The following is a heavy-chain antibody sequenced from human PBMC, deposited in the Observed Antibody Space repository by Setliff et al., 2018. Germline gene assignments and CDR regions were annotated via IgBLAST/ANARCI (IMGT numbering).Heavy chain of an antibody. CDR2: IKQDGSEK. J-gene: IGHJ5*02. V-gene: IGHV3-7*01. CDR3: ARGQYVGWAGAYNFWSGYTSPNNWFDP. CDR1: GFTFSSYW. Sequence: PGESLKISCAASGFTFSSYWMSWVRKAPGKGLEWVANIKQDGSEKYYVDSVKCRFTISRDNAKNSLYLQMNSLRAEDTAVYYCARGQYVGWAGAYNFWSGYTSPNNWFDPWGQGTLVTVSS. D-gene: IGHD3-3*01.